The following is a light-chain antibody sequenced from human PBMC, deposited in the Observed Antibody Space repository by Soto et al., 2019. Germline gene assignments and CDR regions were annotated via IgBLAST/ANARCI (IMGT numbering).Light chain of an antibody. CDR1: SSDVGGYNY. Sequence: QSVLTQPASVSGSPGQSITISCTGTSSDVGGYNYVSWYQQHPGKAPKLMIYEVSNRPSGVSNRFSGSKSGNTASLTISGLQAEDEADYYCSSYTGSSTYVFGTGTKVT. CDR2: EVS. CDR3: SSYTGSSTYV. J-gene: IGLJ1*01. V-gene: IGLV2-14*01.